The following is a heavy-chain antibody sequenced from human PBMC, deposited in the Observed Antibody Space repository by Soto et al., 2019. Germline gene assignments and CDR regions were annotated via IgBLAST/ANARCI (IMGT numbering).Heavy chain of an antibody. D-gene: IGHD3-9*01. CDR2: ISGSGGST. CDR1: GFTFSNYA. V-gene: IGHV3-23*01. Sequence: GGSLRLSCAASGFTFSNYAMTWVRQAPGKGLEWVSAISGSGGSTYYADSVKGRFTISRDNSKNTLYRRMNSLRAEDTAVFYCAKDRAIRPGSDFDYWGQGTQVTVST. J-gene: IGHJ4*02. CDR3: AKDRAIRPGSDFDY.